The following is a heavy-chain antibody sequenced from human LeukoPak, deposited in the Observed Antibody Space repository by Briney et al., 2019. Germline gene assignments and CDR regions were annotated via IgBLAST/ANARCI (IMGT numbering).Heavy chain of an antibody. D-gene: IGHD2-15*01. CDR2: ISSSSSYI. Sequence: GGSLRLSCAASGFTFSSYCMNWVRQAPGKGLEWVSSISSSSSYIYYADSVKGRFTISRDNAKNSLYLQMNSLRAEDTAVYYCANLVVAAGFDYWGQGTLVTVSS. J-gene: IGHJ4*02. CDR1: GFTFSSYC. CDR3: ANLVVAAGFDY. V-gene: IGHV3-21*01.